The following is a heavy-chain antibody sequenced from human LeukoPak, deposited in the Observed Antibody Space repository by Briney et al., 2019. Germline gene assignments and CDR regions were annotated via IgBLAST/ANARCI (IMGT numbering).Heavy chain of an antibody. CDR2: IYYSGST. D-gene: IGHD4-11*01. CDR3: VRAIYSNYNFDY. J-gene: IGHJ4*02. CDR1: GGSISSYY. V-gene: IGHV4-59*08. Sequence: SETLSLTCTVSGGSISSYYWSWIRQPPGKGLEWIGYIYYSGSTNYNPSLKSRVTISVDTSKNQFSLKLSSVTAADTAVYYCVRAIYSNYNFDYWGQGTLVTVSS.